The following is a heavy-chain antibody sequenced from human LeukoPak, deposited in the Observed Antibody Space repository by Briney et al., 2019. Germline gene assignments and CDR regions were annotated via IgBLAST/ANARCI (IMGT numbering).Heavy chain of an antibody. CDR2: INPNSAGT. CDR3: AKGVWFGTKGVV. D-gene: IGHD3-10*01. J-gene: IGHJ6*04. V-gene: IGHV1-2*02. Sequence: ASVKVSCKASGYTFTGYYMHWVRQAPGQGLEWMGWINPNSAGTNYAQKFQGRVTMTRDTSISTVYMELSRLRSDDTAVYYCAKGVWFGTKGVVWGKGNTVTMSS. CDR1: GYTFTGYY.